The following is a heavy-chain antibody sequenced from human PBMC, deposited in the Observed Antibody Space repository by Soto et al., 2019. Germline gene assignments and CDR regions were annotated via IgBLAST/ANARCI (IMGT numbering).Heavy chain of an antibody. CDR2: VSHPFRTS. D-gene: IGHD3-10*01. J-gene: IGHJ6*02. CDR3: ASVLYYGSGSYSPYGMDV. Sequence: QVQLVQSGAEVKKPGSSVKVSCKTSGVSFNNNGIGWVRQAPGHGLEWMGGVSHPFRTSNYARKFQGRISITADASTGTVNMELSSLTSEDTAQYYCASVLYYGSGSYSPYGMDVWGQGTTVTGSS. V-gene: IGHV1-69*01. CDR1: GVSFNNNG.